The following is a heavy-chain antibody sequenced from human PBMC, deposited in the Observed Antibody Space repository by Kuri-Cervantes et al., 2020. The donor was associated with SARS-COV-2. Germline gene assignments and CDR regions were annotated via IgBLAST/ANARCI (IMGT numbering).Heavy chain of an antibody. J-gene: IGHJ4*02. V-gene: IGHV4-30-4*01. CDR3: ARVQWLVHVVFDY. CDR1: GGSISSGDYY. Sequence: SETLSLTCTVSGGSISSGDYYWSWIRQPPGKGLEWIGYIYYSGSTYYNPSLKSRVTISVDTSKNQFSLKLSSVTAADTAVYYCARVQWLVHVVFDYWGQGTRVTVSS. D-gene: IGHD6-19*01. CDR2: IYYSGST.